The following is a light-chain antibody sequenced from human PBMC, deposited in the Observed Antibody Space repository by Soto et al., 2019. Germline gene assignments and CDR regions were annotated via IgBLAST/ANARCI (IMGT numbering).Light chain of an antibody. J-gene: IGLJ1*01. CDR3: SSYTSSRTYV. CDR1: SSDVGGYNL. Sequence: QSALTQPASVSGSPGQSITISCTGTSSDVGGYNLVAWYQQHPGKAPKLMIYEVSHRPSGVSNRFSGSKSGNTASLTISGLQAEDEADYYCSSYTSSRTYVFGPGTKLTVL. V-gene: IGLV2-14*01. CDR2: EVS.